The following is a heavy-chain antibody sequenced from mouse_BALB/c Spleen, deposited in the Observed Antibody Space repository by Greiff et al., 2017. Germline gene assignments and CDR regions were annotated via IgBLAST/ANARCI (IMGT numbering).Heavy chain of an antibody. CDR2: IYPGDGDT. J-gene: IGHJ2*01. CDR1: GYTFTSYW. CDR3: ARWEYGNYNY. Sequence: QVQLKESGAELARPGASVKLSCKASGYTFTSYWMQWVKQRPGQGLEWIGAIYPGDGDTRYTQKFKGKATLTADKSSSTAYMQLSSLASEDSAVYYCARWEYGNYNYWGQGTTLTVSS. D-gene: IGHD2-10*02. V-gene: IGHV1-87*01.